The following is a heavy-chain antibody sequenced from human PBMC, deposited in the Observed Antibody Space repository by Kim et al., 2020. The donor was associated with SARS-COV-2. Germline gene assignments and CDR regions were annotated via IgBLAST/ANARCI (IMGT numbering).Heavy chain of an antibody. CDR1: GFTFDDYA. J-gene: IGHJ6*02. D-gene: IGHD3-3*01. Sequence: GGSLRLSCAASGFTFDDYAMHWVRQAPGKGLEWVSGISWNSGSIGYADSVKGRFTISRDNAKNSLYLQMNSLRAEDTALYYCAKDKGPKGVLRFLEWLPYYYGMDVWGQGTTVTVSS. V-gene: IGHV3-9*01. CDR2: ISWNSGSI. CDR3: AKDKGPKGVLRFLEWLPYYYGMDV.